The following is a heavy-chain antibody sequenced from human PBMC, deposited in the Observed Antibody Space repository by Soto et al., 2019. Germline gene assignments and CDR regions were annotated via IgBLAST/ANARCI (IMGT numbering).Heavy chain of an antibody. CDR2: IYYSGST. V-gene: IGHV4-59*01. D-gene: IGHD1-20*01. CDR1: GGSISSYY. Sequence: SETLSLTCTVSGGSISSYYWSWIRQPPGKGLEWIGYIYYSGSTNYNPSLKSRVTISVDTSKNQFSLKLSSVTAAGTAVYYCARIGWHTWNAIHYSGPGPLVTVSS. J-gene: IGHJ4*02. CDR3: ARIGWHTWNAIHY.